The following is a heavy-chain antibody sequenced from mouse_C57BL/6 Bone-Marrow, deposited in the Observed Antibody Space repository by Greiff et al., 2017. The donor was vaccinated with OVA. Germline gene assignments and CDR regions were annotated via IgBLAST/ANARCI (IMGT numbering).Heavy chain of an antibody. Sequence: VQLKESGPELVKPGASVKISCKASGYSFTGYFMNWVMQSHGQSLEWIGRINPYNGDTFYNQKFKGKATLTVDKSSSTAHMELRSLTSEDSAVYYCARHMVKRFYYYAMDYWGQGTSVTVSS. CDR3: ARHMVKRFYYYAMDY. CDR2: INPYNGDT. D-gene: IGHD2-1*01. CDR1: GYSFTGYF. V-gene: IGHV1-20*01. J-gene: IGHJ4*01.